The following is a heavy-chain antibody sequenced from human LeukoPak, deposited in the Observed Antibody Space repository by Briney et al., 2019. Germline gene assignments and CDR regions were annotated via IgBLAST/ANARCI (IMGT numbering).Heavy chain of an antibody. Sequence: QTGGSLRLSCAASGFTFDDYAMHWVRQAPGKGLEWVSGISWNSGSIGYADSVKGRFTISRDNAKNSLYLQMNSLRAEDMALYYCAKKREGSSGATGSVDYWGQGTLVTVSS. CDR2: ISWNSGSI. CDR1: GFTFDDYA. V-gene: IGHV3-9*03. CDR3: AKKREGSSGATGSVDY. J-gene: IGHJ4*02. D-gene: IGHD6-19*01.